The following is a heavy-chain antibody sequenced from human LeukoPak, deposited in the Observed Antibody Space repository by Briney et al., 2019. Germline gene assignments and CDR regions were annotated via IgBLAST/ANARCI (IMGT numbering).Heavy chain of an antibody. CDR2: INPSGGST. V-gene: IGHV1-46*01. J-gene: IGHJ4*02. Sequence: ASVTVSFKSSGYTFTIYYMHWVRQAPGQGLEWMGIINPSGGSTSYAQKFQGRVTMTRDTSTSTVYMELSSLRSEDTAVYYCARVMGPSSGWQPDFDYWGQGTLVTVSS. CDR3: ARVMGPSSGWQPDFDY. CDR1: GYTFTIYY. D-gene: IGHD6-19*01.